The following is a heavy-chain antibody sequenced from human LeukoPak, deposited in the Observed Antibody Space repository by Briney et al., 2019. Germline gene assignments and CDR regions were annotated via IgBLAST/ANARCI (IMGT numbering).Heavy chain of an antibody. V-gene: IGHV1-2*02. J-gene: IGHJ6*02. CDR3: ATTSHRIAARHYYYGMDL. D-gene: IGHD6-6*01. CDR1: GYGFTFYY. CDR2: INPNSGGT. Sequence: GASVNLSCNGAGYGFTFYYLYWRWHRPAQGQGLEWLINPNSGGTNYVQKFQGRLTLTSDTSISTAYMELSRLRSHDTAVYYCATTSHRIAARHYYYGMDLWRQGTTLTVPS.